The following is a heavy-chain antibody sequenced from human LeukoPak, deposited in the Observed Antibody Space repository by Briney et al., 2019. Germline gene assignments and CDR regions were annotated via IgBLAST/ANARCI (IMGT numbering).Heavy chain of an antibody. CDR1: GGSISRSSYY. D-gene: IGHD1-26*01. J-gene: IGHJ4*02. CDR3: ARLSGSYRGDYFDY. CDR2: IYYSGST. Sequence: PSETLFLTCTVSGGSISRSSYYWGWLRQPPGKVLEWIGSIYYSGSTYYNPSLKSRVTISVDTSNNQFSLKLSSVTAADTAVYYCARLSGSYRGDYFDYWGQGTLVTVSS. V-gene: IGHV4-39*01.